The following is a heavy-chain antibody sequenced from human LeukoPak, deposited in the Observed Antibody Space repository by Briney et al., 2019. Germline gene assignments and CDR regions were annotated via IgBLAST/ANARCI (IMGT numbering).Heavy chain of an antibody. J-gene: IGHJ4*02. V-gene: IGHV3-23*01. D-gene: IGHD1-1*01. CDR3: ATNRTTGGHRFDY. CDR1: GFTFSSFA. Sequence: PGGSLRLSCTASGFTFSSFAMSWVRQAPGKGLDWVSAIIGGGDSTSYADSVRGRFIISRDNSTNTLYLQMDSLRAEDTAVYYCATNRTTGGHRFDYWGQGTLVTVSS. CDR2: IIGGGDST.